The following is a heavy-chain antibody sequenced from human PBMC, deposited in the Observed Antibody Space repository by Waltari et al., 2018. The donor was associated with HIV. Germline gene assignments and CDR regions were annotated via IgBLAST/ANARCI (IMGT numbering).Heavy chain of an antibody. V-gene: IGHV4-34*01. CDR3: ARDEVEDTAMVPRSAFDI. CDR2: INHSGST. D-gene: IGHD5-18*01. Sequence: QVQLQQWGAGLLKPSETLSLTCAVHGGSFSGYYWSWIRQPPGKGLEWIGEINHSGSTNYNPSLKSRVTISVDTSKNQFSLKLSSVTAADTAVYYCARDEVEDTAMVPRSAFDIWGQGTMVTVSS. CDR1: GGSFSGYY. J-gene: IGHJ3*02.